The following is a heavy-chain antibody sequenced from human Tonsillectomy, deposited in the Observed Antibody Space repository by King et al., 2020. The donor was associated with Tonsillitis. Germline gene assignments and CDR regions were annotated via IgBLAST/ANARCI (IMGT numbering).Heavy chain of an antibody. J-gene: IGHJ4*02. D-gene: IGHD2-8*02. V-gene: IGHV3-13*01. CDR1: GFTFSSYD. CDR2: IGTAGDT. CDR3: ARDGGGWWIDY. Sequence: VQLVESGGGLVQPGGSLRLSCAASGFTFSSYDMHWVRQATGKGLEWVSAIGTAGDTYYPGSVKGRFTISRENAKNSLYLQMNSRRAGDTALYYCARDGGGWWIDYWGQGTLVTVSS.